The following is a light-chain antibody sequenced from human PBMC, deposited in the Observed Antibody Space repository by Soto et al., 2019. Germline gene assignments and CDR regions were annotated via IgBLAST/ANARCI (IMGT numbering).Light chain of an antibody. CDR3: QQYYSYPLT. CDR1: QGISSY. J-gene: IGKJ2*01. CDR2: AAS. Sequence: AIRMTQSPSSIYASTGDRVTITWRASQGISSYLAWYQQKPEKAPKLLICAASTLQSGVPSRFSGSGSGTDFTLTISCLQSEDFATYYCQQYYSYPLTFGQGTKLEIK. V-gene: IGKV1-8*01.